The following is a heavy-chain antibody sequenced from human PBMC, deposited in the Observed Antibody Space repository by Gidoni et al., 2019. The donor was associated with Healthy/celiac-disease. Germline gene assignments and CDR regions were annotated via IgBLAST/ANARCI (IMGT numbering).Heavy chain of an antibody. J-gene: IGHJ3*02. Sequence: QVQLQESGPGLVKPSQTLSLTCTVSGGSISSGGYYWSWIRQHPGKGLEWIGYIYYSGSTYYNPSLKSRVTISVDTSKNQFSLKLSSVTAADTAVYYCARNPYYYDSSGYYPDAFDIWGQGTMVTVSS. D-gene: IGHD3-22*01. CDR1: GGSISSGGYY. CDR2: IYYSGST. V-gene: IGHV4-31*03. CDR3: ARNPYYYDSSGYYPDAFDI.